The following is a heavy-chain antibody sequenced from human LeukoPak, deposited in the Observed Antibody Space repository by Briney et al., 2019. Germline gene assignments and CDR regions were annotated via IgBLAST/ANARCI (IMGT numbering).Heavy chain of an antibody. CDR2: IRGSGGST. CDR3: ANIGYYYDSSGYYWSKGVY. CDR1: GFTFSSYA. Sequence: GGSLRLSCAASGFTFSSYAMSWVRQAPGKGLEWVSAIRGSGGSTYYADSVKGRFTISRDNSKNTLYLQMNSLRAEDTAVYYCANIGYYYDSSGYYWSKGVYWGQGTLVTVSS. D-gene: IGHD3-22*01. V-gene: IGHV3-23*01. J-gene: IGHJ4*02.